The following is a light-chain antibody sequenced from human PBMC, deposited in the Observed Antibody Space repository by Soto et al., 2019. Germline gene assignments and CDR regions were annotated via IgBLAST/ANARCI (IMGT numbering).Light chain of an antibody. CDR2: GAS. Sequence: EIVLTQSPATLSLSPGERATLSCRASQSVSSSYLAWYQQKPGQAPRLLIYGASNRATGIPDRYSGSGSGTDFTLTIRRLEPEDFAVYYCQQYGSSPLLTFGGGTKVDI. CDR3: QQYGSSPLLT. J-gene: IGKJ4*01. V-gene: IGKV3-20*01. CDR1: QSVSSSY.